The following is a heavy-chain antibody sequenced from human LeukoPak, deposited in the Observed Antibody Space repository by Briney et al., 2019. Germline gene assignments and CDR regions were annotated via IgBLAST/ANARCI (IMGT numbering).Heavy chain of an antibody. CDR3: AREHSSGWSYNWFDP. Sequence: GRSLRLSCAASGFTFSSYAMHWVRQAPGKGLEWVAVISYDGSNRYYADSVKGRFTISRDNSKNTLYLQMNSLRAEDTAVYYCAREHSSGWSYNWFDPWGQGTLVTVSS. CDR1: GFTFSSYA. V-gene: IGHV3-30-3*01. J-gene: IGHJ5*02. D-gene: IGHD6-19*01. CDR2: ISYDGSNR.